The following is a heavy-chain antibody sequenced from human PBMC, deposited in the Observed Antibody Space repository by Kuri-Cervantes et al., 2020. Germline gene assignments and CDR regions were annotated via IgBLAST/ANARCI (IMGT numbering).Heavy chain of an antibody. CDR3: ARVPGDY. CDR1: GFTFSSYG. CDR2: IRYDGSNK. V-gene: IGHV3-30*02. J-gene: IGHJ4*02. Sequence: GGSLRLSCAASGFTFSSYGMHWVRQAPGKGLEWVAFIRYDGSNKYYADSVKGRFTISRDNAKNSLDLQMNSLRAEDTAVYYCARVPGDYWGQGTLVTVSS.